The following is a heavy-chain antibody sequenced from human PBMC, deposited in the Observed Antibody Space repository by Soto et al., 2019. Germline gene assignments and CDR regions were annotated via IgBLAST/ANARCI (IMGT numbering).Heavy chain of an antibody. D-gene: IGHD6-19*01. CDR3: ARGIAVAGTAYYYYGMDV. CDR1: GGSISSYY. J-gene: IGHJ6*02. V-gene: IGHV4-59*01. CDR2: IYYSGST. Sequence: SETLSLTCTVSGGSISSYYWSWIRQPPGKGLEWIGYIYYSGSTNYNPSLKSRVTISVDTSKNQFSLKLSSVTAADTAVYYCARGIAVAGTAYYYYGMDVWGQGTTVTVSS.